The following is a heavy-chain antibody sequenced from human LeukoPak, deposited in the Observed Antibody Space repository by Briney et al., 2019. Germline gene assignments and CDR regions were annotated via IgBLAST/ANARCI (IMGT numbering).Heavy chain of an antibody. CDR3: ARYYYGSGSYYFDY. D-gene: IGHD3-10*01. CDR1: GFKFSDHY. CDR2: IKQDGSEK. J-gene: IGHJ4*02. Sequence: PGGSLRLSCAASGFKFSDHYIDWVRQAPGKGLEWVANIKQDGSEKYYVDSVKGRFTISRDNAKNSLYLQINSLRAEDTAVYYCARYYYGSGSYYFDYWGQGTLVTVSS. V-gene: IGHV3-7*01.